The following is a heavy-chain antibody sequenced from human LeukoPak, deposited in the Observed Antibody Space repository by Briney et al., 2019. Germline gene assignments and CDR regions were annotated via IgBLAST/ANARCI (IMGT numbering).Heavy chain of an antibody. CDR3: AKEITYYYGSGSSTFDY. J-gene: IGHJ4*02. CDR2: ISWNSGSI. V-gene: IGHV3-9*01. Sequence: GRSLRLSCAASGFTFDDYAMHWVRRAPGKGLEWVSGISWNSGSIGYADSVKGRFTISRDNAKNSLYLQMNSLRAEDTALYYCAKEITYYYGSGSSTFDYWGQGTLVTVSS. CDR1: GFTFDDYA. D-gene: IGHD3-10*01.